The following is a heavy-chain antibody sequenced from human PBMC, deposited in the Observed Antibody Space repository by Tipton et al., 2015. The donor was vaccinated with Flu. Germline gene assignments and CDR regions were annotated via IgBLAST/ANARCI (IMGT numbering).Heavy chain of an antibody. Sequence: TLSLTCTVSGGSISIYYWTWIRQPPGKGLEWIGYVYYSGTTNYNPSLKSRVTISTDASKNQFSLRLNSVTAADTAVYYCARAPIWSGHVTYAMDVWGQGTTVTVS. D-gene: IGHD3-3*01. CDR1: GGSISIYY. V-gene: IGHV4-59*01. J-gene: IGHJ6*02. CDR3: ARAPIWSGHVTYAMDV. CDR2: VYYSGTT.